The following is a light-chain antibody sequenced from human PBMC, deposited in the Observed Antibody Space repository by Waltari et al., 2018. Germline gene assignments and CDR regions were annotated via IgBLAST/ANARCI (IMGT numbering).Light chain of an antibody. CDR3: SSQTLDGLIL. CDR1: ASAVGASDY. CDR2: DVT. Sequence: QSALTQPASVSGSPGQSITISCSGIASAVGASDYVSWHQHPPGKAPQVIIYDVTNRPAGVSDRFSASKSANTASLTISRLQPEDEADYYCSSQTLDGLILFGGGTRLTVL. V-gene: IGLV2-14*03. J-gene: IGLJ2*01.